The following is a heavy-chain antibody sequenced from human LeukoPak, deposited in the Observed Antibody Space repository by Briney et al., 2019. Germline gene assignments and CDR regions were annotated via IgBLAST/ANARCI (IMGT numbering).Heavy chain of an antibody. V-gene: IGHV3-23*01. Sequence: PGGSLRLSCAASRFTFDDYIMHWVRQAPGKGLEWVSAISGSGRSTYYADSVKGRFTISRDNSKNTLYLQMNSLRAEDTAVYYCAKDKPHYYDSSGYYLSLDYWGQGTLVTVSS. CDR3: AKDKPHYYDSSGYYLSLDY. D-gene: IGHD3-22*01. J-gene: IGHJ4*02. CDR1: RFTFDDYI. CDR2: ISGSGRST.